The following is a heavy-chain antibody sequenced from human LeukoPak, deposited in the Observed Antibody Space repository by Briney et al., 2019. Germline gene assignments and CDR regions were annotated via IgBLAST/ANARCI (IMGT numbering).Heavy chain of an antibody. CDR3: AKGYCSSTSCAAWYFDY. D-gene: IGHD2-2*01. V-gene: IGHV4-39*01. CDR1: GGSIRSSSYY. J-gene: IGHJ4*02. Sequence: PSETLSLTXTVSGGSIRSSSYYWGWIRQPPGKGLDWIGSIYYSGSTYYNPSLKSRVTISVDTSKNQFSLKLSSVTAADTAVYYCAKGYCSSTSCAAWYFDYWGQGTLVTVSS. CDR2: IYYSGST.